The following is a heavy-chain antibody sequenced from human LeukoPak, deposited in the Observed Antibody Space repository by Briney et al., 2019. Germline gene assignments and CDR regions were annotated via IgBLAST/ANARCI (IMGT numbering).Heavy chain of an antibody. D-gene: IGHD2-2*02. CDR3: ARGYCSSTSCYRAGTWFDP. J-gene: IGHJ5*02. V-gene: IGHV1-69*05. Sequence: ASVKVSCKASGGTFSSYAISWVRQAPGQGLEWMGGIIPIFGTANYAQKLQGRVTMTTDTSTSTAYMELRSLRSDDTAVYYCARGYCSSTSCYRAGTWFDPWGQGTLVTVSS. CDR2: IIPIFGTA. CDR1: GGTFSSYA.